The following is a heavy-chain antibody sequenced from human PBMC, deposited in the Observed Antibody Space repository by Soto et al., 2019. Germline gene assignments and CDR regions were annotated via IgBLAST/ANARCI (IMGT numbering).Heavy chain of an antibody. D-gene: IGHD2-2*01. CDR3: AKEQMASPVHYFGS. CDR2: ISYDGSYK. Sequence: VQLMESGGGVVQPGGSLRLSCEASGFTFSSYGMHWVRQAPGKGLQWVAVISYDGSYKDFADSLKGRFSISRDNSKGTVFLQMNTLRAEDTAIYYCAKEQMASPVHYFGSWGQGTLVTVSS. V-gene: IGHV3-30*18. J-gene: IGHJ4*02. CDR1: GFTFSSYG.